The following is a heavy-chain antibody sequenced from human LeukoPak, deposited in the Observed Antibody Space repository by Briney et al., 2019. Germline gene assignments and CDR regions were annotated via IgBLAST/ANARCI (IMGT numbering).Heavy chain of an antibody. D-gene: IGHD4-17*01. V-gene: IGHV3-23*01. J-gene: IGHJ3*01. Sequence: GGSLRLSCAASGFTLSSHAMSWVRQAPGKGLEWVSAISGSGGSTYYADSVKGRFTISRDNSKNTLYLQMNSLRAEDTAVYYCTKGLNYGDYVLHAFNGWGQGTMVTVSS. CDR1: GFTLSSHA. CDR3: TKGLNYGDYVLHAFNG. CDR2: ISGSGGST.